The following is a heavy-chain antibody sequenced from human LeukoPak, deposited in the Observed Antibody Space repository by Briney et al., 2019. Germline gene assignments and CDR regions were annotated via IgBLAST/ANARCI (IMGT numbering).Heavy chain of an antibody. V-gene: IGHV3-21*01. CDR1: GFTFSTYS. CDR3: ASIYGDHAVDF. CDR2: ISSGSSYI. D-gene: IGHD4-17*01. J-gene: IGHJ4*02. Sequence: GGSLRLSCAASGFTFSTYSMNWVRQAPGKGLEWVSSISSGSSYISYADSVKGRFTVSRDNAKKSLYLQMNSLRAEDTAVYYCASIYGDHAVDFWGQGTLVTVSS.